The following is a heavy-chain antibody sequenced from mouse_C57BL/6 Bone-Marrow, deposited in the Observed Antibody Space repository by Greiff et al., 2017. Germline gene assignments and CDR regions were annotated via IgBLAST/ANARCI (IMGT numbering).Heavy chain of an antibody. Sequence: QVQLQQPGAELVKPGASVKLSCKASGYTFTSYWMQWVKQRPGQGLEWIGEIDPSDSYTNYNQKFKGKATLTLDTASSTAYMQLSSLTSEDSAVYYCARCTGDYWGQGTTLTVSS. D-gene: IGHD4-1*01. CDR1: GYTFTSYW. CDR2: IDPSDSYT. J-gene: IGHJ2*01. CDR3: ARCTGDY. V-gene: IGHV1-50*01.